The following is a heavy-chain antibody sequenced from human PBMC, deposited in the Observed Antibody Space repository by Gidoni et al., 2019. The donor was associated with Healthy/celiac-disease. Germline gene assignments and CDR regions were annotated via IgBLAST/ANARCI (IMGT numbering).Heavy chain of an antibody. D-gene: IGHD3-9*01. V-gene: IGHV4-39*01. J-gene: IGHJ3*02. Sequence: QLQLQESGPGLVKPSETLSLTCTVSGGSISSSSYYWGWIRQPPGKGLEWIGSIYYSGSTYYNPSLKSRVTISVDTSKNQFSLKLSSVTAADTAVYYCKHYDIFYDAFDIWGQGTMVTVSS. CDR2: IYYSGST. CDR3: KHYDIFYDAFDI. CDR1: GGSISSSSYY.